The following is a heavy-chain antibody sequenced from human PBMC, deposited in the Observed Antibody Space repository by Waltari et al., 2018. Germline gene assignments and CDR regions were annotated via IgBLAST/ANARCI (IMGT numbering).Heavy chain of an antibody. V-gene: IGHV1-69*02. CDR2: IIPSRGIA. D-gene: IGHD1-26*01. CDR1: GGTFSSYT. J-gene: IGHJ3*02. Sequence: QVQLVQSGAEVKKPGSSVKVSCKASGGTFSSYTISWVRQAPGQGLEWMGRIIPSRGIANYAQKFQGRVTITADKSTSTAYMELSSLRSEDTAVYYCAAGLGPMRGSYYGDDAFDIWGQGTMVTVSS. CDR3: AAGLGPMRGSYYGDDAFDI.